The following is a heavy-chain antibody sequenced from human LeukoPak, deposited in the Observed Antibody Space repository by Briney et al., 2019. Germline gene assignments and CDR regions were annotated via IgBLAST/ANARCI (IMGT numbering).Heavy chain of an antibody. J-gene: IGHJ4*02. CDR1: GGSFSGYY. D-gene: IGHD3-3*01. CDR2: INHSGST. CDR3: ARAVEYNFWSGLQRRAATFDY. V-gene: IGHV4-34*01. Sequence: PSETLSLTCAVYGGSFSGYYWSWIRQPPGKGLEWIGKINHSGSTNYNPSLKSRVTISVDTSKNQFSLKLTSVTAAETAVYYCARAVEYNFWSGLQRRAATFDYWGQGTLVTVSS.